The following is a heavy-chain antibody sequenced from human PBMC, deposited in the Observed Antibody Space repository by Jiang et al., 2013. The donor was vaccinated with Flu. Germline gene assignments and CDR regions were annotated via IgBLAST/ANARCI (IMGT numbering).Heavy chain of an antibody. D-gene: IGHD7-27*01. J-gene: IGHJ4*02. CDR2: IKSKTDGGTR. CDR3: ATGLGKSDFDY. V-gene: IGHV3-15*01. Sequence: YGGGLVKPGGSLRLSCAASGFTLSKAWMSWVRQAPGKGLEWVGRIKSKTDGGTRDFAAPVKGRFSISRDDSKNSLYLQMDSLKIEDTAVYYCATGLGKSDFDYWGQGTLVTVSS. CDR1: GFTLSKAW.